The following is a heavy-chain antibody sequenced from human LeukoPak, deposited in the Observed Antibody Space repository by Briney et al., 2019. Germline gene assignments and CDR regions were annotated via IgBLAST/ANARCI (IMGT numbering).Heavy chain of an antibody. CDR3: ASAYDFWSAYYFDY. Sequence: PGGSLRLSCAASGFTVSSNYMSWVRQAPGKGLEWVSVIYSGDSTYYADSVKGRFTISRDNSKNTLYLQMNSLRAEDTAVYYCASAYDFWSAYYFDYWGQGTLVTVSS. CDR2: IYSGDST. V-gene: IGHV3-53*01. D-gene: IGHD3-3*01. J-gene: IGHJ4*02. CDR1: GFTVSSNY.